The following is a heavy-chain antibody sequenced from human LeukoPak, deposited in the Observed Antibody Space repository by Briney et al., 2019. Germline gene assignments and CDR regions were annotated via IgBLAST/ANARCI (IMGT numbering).Heavy chain of an antibody. V-gene: IGHV7-4-1*02. CDR3: AREFDVGGRQPFDY. CDR1: GYTFTSYA. D-gene: IGHD2-15*01. Sequence: GASVKVSCKASGYTFTSYAMNWVRQAPGQGLEWMGWINTNTGNPTYAQGFTGRFVFSLDTSVSTAYLQISSLKAEDTAVYYCAREFDVGGRQPFDYWGQGTLVTVSS. CDR2: INTNTGNP. J-gene: IGHJ4*02.